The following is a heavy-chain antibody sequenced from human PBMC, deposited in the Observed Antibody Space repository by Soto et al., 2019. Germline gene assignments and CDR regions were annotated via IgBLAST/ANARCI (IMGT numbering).Heavy chain of an antibody. J-gene: IGHJ4*02. D-gene: IGHD3-10*01. Sequence: EVQLLESGGGLVQPGGSLRLSCAASGFTFSSYAMSWVRQAPGKGLEWVSAISGSGGSTYYADSVKGRFTISRDNFKNTLYLQMNSLRAEDTAIYYCAKVPPVNYYGSGSSYWGQGTLVTVSS. CDR1: GFTFSSYA. V-gene: IGHV3-23*01. CDR3: AKVPPVNYYGSGSSY. CDR2: ISGSGGST.